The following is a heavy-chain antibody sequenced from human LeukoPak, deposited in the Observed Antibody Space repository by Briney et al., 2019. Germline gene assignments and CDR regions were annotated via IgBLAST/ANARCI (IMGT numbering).Heavy chain of an antibody. CDR2: IYPGDSDT. D-gene: IGHD1-26*01. CDR1: GYSFTSYW. V-gene: IGHV5-51*01. CDR3: ARGGSGPWGPYYYYYGMDV. Sequence: GESLKISCKGSGYSFTSYWIGWVRQMPGKGLEWMGIIYPGDSDTRYSPSFQGQVTIPADKSISTAYLQWSSLKASDTAMYYCARGGSGPWGPYYYYYGMDVWGQGTTVTVSS. J-gene: IGHJ6*02.